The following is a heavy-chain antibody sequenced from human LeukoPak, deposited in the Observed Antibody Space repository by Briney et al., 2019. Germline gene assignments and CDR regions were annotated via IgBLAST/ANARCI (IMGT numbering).Heavy chain of an antibody. Sequence: PSETLSLTCTVSGYSISSGYYWGWIRQPPGKVLEWIGSIYHSGSTYYNPSLKSRVTISVDTSKNQFSLKLSSVTAADTAVYYCARFIAARPWDYWGQGTLVTVSS. D-gene: IGHD6-6*01. V-gene: IGHV4-38-2*02. CDR3: ARFIAARPWDY. CDR2: IYHSGST. J-gene: IGHJ4*02. CDR1: GYSISSGYY.